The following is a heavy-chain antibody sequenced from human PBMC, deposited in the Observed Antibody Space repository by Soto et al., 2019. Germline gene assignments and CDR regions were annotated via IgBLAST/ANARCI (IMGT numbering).Heavy chain of an antibody. V-gene: IGHV4-59*01. CDR2: IYYSGST. J-gene: IGHJ3*02. Sequence: SETLSLTCTVSGGSISSYYWSWIRQPPGKGLEWIGYIYYSGSTNYNPSLKSRVTISVDTSKNQFSLKLSSVTAADTAVYYCARRQPQKVTDIWGTGTMVTVSS. CDR3: ARRQPQKVTDI. CDR1: GGSISSYY.